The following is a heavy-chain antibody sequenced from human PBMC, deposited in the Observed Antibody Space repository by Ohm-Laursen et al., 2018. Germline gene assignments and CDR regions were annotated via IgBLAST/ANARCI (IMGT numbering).Heavy chain of an antibody. CDR2: ISEDGSLI. CDR3: ARAGKNGSDAFDI. Sequence: GSLRLSCAASGFIFSNYYISWVRQAPGKGLEWVANISEDGSLIYYLDSVKGRFTISRDNSKNTLYLQMNSLRAEDTAVYYCARAGKNGSDAFDIWGQGTMVTVSS. J-gene: IGHJ3*02. V-gene: IGHV3-7*03. CDR1: GFIFSNYY. D-gene: IGHD3-10*01.